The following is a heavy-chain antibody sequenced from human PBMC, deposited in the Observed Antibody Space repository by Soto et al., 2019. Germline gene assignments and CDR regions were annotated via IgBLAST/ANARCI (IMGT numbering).Heavy chain of an antibody. Sequence: PGGSLRLSCAASGFTFSSYGMHWVRQAPGKGLEWVGVISYDGSNKYYADSVKGRFTISRDNSKNTLYLQMNSLRAEDTAVYYCARSDPRYYYYYGMDVWGQGTTVTVSS. V-gene: IGHV3-30*03. CDR2: ISYDGSNK. CDR1: GFTFSSYG. J-gene: IGHJ6*02. CDR3: ARSDPRYYYYYGMDV. D-gene: IGHD3-9*01.